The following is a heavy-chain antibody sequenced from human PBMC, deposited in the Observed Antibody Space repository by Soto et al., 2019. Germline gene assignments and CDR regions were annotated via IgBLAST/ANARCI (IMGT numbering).Heavy chain of an antibody. Sequence: QVQLVQSGAEVKKPGASVKVSCKASGYTFRNYGIRWVRQAPGQGLEWMGWISPYNGNTNYAQKLQGRVTMTTDTSTSTAYMELRSLRSDDTAVYYCARDPSCTNGVCLLFDPWGQGTLVTVSS. CDR3: ARDPSCTNGVCLLFDP. J-gene: IGHJ5*02. CDR2: ISPYNGNT. V-gene: IGHV1-18*01. CDR1: GYTFRNYG. D-gene: IGHD2-8*01.